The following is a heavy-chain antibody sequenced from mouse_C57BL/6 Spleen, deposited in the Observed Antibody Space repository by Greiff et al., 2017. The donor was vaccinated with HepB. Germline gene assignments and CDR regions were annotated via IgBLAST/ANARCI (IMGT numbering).Heavy chain of an antibody. CDR2: ISYDGSN. J-gene: IGHJ2*01. CDR1: GYSITSGYY. V-gene: IGHV3-6*01. CDR3: ARNCEYFDY. D-gene: IGHD2-1*01. Sequence: EVKLMESGPGLVKPSQSLSLSCSATGYSITSGYYGNWIRQSPGNKLEWMGYISYDGSNNYNPSLKNRISITRDTSKNQFFLKLNSVTTEDTASYYCARNCEYFDYWGQGTTLTVSS.